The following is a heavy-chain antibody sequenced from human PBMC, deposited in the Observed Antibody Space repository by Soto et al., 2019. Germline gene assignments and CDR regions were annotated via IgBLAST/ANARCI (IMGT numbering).Heavy chain of an antibody. CDR1: GFTFSSYW. CDR2: INSDGSST. CDR3: ARESRYGDFDY. V-gene: IGHV3-74*01. Sequence: QPGGSLRLSCAASGFTFSSYWMHWVRQAPGKGLVWVSRINSDGSSTTYADSVKGRFTISRDNAKNTLYLQMNSLRAEDTAVYYCARESRYGDFDYWGQGTLVTVSS. J-gene: IGHJ4*02. D-gene: IGHD3-10*01.